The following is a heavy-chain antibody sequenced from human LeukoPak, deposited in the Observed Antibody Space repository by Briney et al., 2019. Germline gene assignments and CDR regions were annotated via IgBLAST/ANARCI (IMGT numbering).Heavy chain of an antibody. CDR3: ARDGSGSIDLDH. CDR2: VDNDGRGT. D-gene: IGHD3-3*01. J-gene: IGHJ4*02. CDR1: GFTYSAYW. Sequence: GGSLRLSYSASGFTYSAYWMHWVRQAPGKGLVWVSYVDNDGRGTAYVDSVKGRFTISRDNAKNTVYLQMNSLRVDDTAVYYCARDGSGSIDLDHWGQGTLVTVSS. V-gene: IGHV3-74*01.